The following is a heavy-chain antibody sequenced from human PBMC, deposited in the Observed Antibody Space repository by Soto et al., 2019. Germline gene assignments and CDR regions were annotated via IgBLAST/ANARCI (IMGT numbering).Heavy chain of an antibody. V-gene: IGHV4-59*08. CDR2: IYYSGST. CDR3: ARSDTAMGPSYYYYMDV. D-gene: IGHD5-18*01. CDR1: GGSISSYY. J-gene: IGHJ6*03. Sequence: PSETLSLTCTVSGGSISSYYWSWIRQPPGKGLEWIGYIYYSGSTNYNPSLKSRVTISVDTSKNQFSLKLSSVTAADTAVYYCARSDTAMGPSYYYYMDVWGKGTTVTVSS.